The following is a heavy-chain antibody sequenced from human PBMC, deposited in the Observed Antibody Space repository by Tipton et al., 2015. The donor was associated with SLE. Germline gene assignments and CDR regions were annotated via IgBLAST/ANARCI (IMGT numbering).Heavy chain of an antibody. J-gene: IGHJ3*02. CDR3: ARDGYNLDAFDI. Sequence: SRVTISVDTSKNQFSLKLSSVTAADTAVYYCARDGYNLDAFDIWGQGTMVTVSS. V-gene: IGHV4-59*01. D-gene: IGHD5-24*01.